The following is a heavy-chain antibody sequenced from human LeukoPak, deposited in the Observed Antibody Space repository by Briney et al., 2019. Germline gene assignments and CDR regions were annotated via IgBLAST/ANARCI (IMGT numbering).Heavy chain of an antibody. V-gene: IGHV4-34*01. CDR3: ARRIVATISSAFDI. CDR2: INHSGST. Sequence: SETLSLTCDVFGGSFTDYYLTWIRQPPGTGLEWIGEINHSGSTNYNPSLKSRLTISVVTSKNQFSLKLSSVTAADTAVYYCARRIVATISSAFDIWGQGTMVTVSS. D-gene: IGHD5-12*01. CDR1: GGSFTDYY. J-gene: IGHJ3*02.